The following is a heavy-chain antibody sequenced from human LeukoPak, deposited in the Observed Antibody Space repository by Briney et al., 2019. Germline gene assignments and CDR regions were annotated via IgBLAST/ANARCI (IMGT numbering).Heavy chain of an antibody. CDR3: ARDGYRYDFWSGYQYYYYYGMDV. D-gene: IGHD3-3*01. J-gene: IGHJ6*02. CDR2: IKQDGSEK. Sequence: GGSLRLSCAASGFTFSSYWMSWVRQAPGKGLEWVANIKQDGSEKYYVDSVKGRFTISRDNAKNSLYLQMNGLRAEDTAVYYCARDGYRYDFWSGYQYYYYYGMDVWGQGTTVTVSS. CDR1: GFTFSSYW. V-gene: IGHV3-7*03.